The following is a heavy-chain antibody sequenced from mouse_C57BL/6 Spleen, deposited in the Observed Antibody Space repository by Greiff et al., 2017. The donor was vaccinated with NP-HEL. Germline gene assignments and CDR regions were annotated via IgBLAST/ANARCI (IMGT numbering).Heavy chain of an antibody. Sequence: VQLQQSGPELVKPGASVKISCKASGYAFSSSWMNWVKQRPGKGLEWIGRIYPGDGDTNYNGKFKGKATLTADKSSSTASMQLSSLTSEDSAVYFCANYPDYWGQGTTLTVSS. J-gene: IGHJ2*01. CDR1: GYAFSSSW. D-gene: IGHD5-5*01. CDR2: IYPGDGDT. V-gene: IGHV1-82*01. CDR3: ANYPDY.